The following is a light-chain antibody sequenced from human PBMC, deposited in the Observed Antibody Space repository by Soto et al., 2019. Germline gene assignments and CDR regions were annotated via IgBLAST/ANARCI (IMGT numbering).Light chain of an antibody. CDR3: CSYAGSSTDV. CDR2: EGS. J-gene: IGLJ1*01. Sequence: QSVLTQPASVSGSPGQSITISCTGTSSDVGSHNLVSWYQQHPDKAPKLMIYEGSERPSGVSNRFSGSKSGNTASLTISGLQAEDEADYYCCSYAGSSTDVFGTGSKLTVL. V-gene: IGLV2-23*01. CDR1: SSDVGSHNL.